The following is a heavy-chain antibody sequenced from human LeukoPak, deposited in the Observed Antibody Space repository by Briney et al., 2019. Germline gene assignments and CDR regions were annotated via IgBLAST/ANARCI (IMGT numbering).Heavy chain of an antibody. V-gene: IGHV5-51*01. Sequence: GESLQIYCKASGSHFTSYWIGGVRPMPGKGLEWMGIIDPSDSETRYTPSFQGQVTISVDKSLTTADLQWNSLKASDTAMYYCARQTAMGRSGDYCGQGTLFTVSS. CDR2: IDPSDSET. D-gene: IGHD5-18*01. J-gene: IGHJ4*02. CDR3: ARQTAMGRSGDY. CDR1: GSHFTSYW.